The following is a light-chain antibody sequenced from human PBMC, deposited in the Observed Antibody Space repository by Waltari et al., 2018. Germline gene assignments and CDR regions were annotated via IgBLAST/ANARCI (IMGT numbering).Light chain of an antibody. V-gene: IGKV1-5*03. CDR3: QHYTSYPYT. Sequence: DIQMTQSPSTLSASVGDRVTITCRAIQSISSWLAWYQQKLGKAPKLLIYKASSLESGVPSRCSGSGSWTEFTLTISSMQPDDFATYYCQHYTSYPYTCGQGTKLEIK. CDR2: KAS. J-gene: IGKJ2*01. CDR1: QSISSW.